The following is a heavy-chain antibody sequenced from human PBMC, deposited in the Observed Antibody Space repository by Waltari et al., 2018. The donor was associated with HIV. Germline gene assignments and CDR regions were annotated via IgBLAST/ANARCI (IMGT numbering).Heavy chain of an antibody. Sequence: QVQLVQSGAEVKKPGASVKVSCKASGYTSTSYDNNWVRQATGQGLEWMGWVNPDSGNKGYAQEFQGRVTMTRNTSISTAYLELSSLRSDDTAVYYWARGITIFGVVIMVRFDRWGQGTLVTVSS. CDR2: VNPDSGNK. D-gene: IGHD3-3*01. V-gene: IGHV1-8*01. J-gene: IGHJ5*02. CDR3: ARGITIFGVVIMVRFDR. CDR1: GYTSTSYD.